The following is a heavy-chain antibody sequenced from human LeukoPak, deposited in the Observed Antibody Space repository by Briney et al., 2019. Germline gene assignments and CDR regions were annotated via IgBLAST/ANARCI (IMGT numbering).Heavy chain of an antibody. CDR3: ARERWLQLTRYYFDY. D-gene: IGHD5-24*01. Sequence: PSETLSLTCAVYGGSFSGYYWSWIRQPPGKGLEWIGEINHSGSTNYNPSLNSRVTISVDTSKNQFSLKLSSVTAADTAVYYCARERWLQLTRYYFDYWGQGTLVTVSS. J-gene: IGHJ4*02. V-gene: IGHV4-34*01. CDR1: GGSFSGYY. CDR2: INHSGST.